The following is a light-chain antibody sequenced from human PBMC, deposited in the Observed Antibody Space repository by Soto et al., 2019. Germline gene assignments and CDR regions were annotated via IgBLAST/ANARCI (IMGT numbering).Light chain of an antibody. CDR3: QQYNNWPL. CDR2: GAS. CDR1: QSVSSN. V-gene: IGKV3-15*01. Sequence: EIVMTQSPATLSVSPGERATLSCRASQSVSSNLAWYQQKPGQVPRLLIYGASTRATRIPARFSGSGSGTEFTLTMSSLQSEDFAVYYCQQYNNWPLFGGGTQVEIK. J-gene: IGKJ4*02.